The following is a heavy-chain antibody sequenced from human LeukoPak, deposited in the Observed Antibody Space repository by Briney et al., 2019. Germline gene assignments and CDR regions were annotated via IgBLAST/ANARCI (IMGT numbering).Heavy chain of an antibody. J-gene: IGHJ3*02. D-gene: IGHD3-10*01. CDR2: INPNSGGT. V-gene: IGHV1-2*02. CDR1: GYAFTGYY. CDR3: ARGPYHYYGSGSPQDDAFEI. Sequence: ASVKVSCKASGYAFTGYYMHWVRQAPGQGLEWMGWINPNSGGTNYAQKFQGRVTMTRDTSISTAYMELIRLRSDDTAVYYCARGPYHYYGSGSPQDDAFEIWGQGTMVTVSS.